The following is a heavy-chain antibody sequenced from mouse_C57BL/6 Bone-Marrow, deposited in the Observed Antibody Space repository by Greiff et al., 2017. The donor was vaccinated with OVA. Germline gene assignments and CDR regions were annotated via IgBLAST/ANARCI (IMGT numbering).Heavy chain of an antibody. CDR2: IWGVGST. Sequence: VHLVESGPGLVAPSQSLSITCTVSGFSLTSYGVDWVRQSPGKGLEWLGVIWGVGSTNYNSALKSRLSISKDNSKSQVFLKMNSLQTDDTAMYYCATTGTGAWFAYWGQGTLVTVSA. CDR1: GFSLTSYG. D-gene: IGHD4-1*01. J-gene: IGHJ3*01. CDR3: ATTGTGAWFAY. V-gene: IGHV2-6*01.